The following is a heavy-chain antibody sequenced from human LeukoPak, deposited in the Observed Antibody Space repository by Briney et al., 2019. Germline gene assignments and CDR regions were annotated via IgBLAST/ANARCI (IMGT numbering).Heavy chain of an antibody. J-gene: IGHJ5*02. V-gene: IGHV1-69*13. D-gene: IGHD3-22*01. CDR3: ASSYYYDSSGPIYNWFDP. CDR1: GGTFSSCA. CDR2: IIPIFGTA. Sequence: SVKVSCKASGGTFSSCAISWVRQAPGQGLEWMGGIIPIFGTANYAQKFQGRVTITADESTSTAYMELSSLRSEDTAVYYCASSYYYDSSGPIYNWFDPWGQGTLVTVSS.